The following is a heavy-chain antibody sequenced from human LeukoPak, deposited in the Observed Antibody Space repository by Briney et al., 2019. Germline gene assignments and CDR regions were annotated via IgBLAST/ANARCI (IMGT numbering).Heavy chain of an antibody. J-gene: IGHJ4*02. D-gene: IGHD2-15*01. V-gene: IGHV3-30*18. CDR2: ISYDGSNK. CDR3: AKALVVAVDYYFDY. Sequence: GRSLRLSCAASGFTFSSYGMHWVRQAPGKGLEWVAVISYDGSNKYYADSVKGRFTISRDNSKNTLYLQMNSLRAEDTAVYYCAKALVVAVDYYFDYWGQGTLVTVSS. CDR1: GFTFSSYG.